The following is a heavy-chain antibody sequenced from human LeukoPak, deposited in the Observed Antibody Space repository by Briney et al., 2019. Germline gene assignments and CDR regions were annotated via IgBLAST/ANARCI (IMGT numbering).Heavy chain of an antibody. Sequence: SETLSLTCLVSGDSIRTTCFWGWIRQPPGMGLEWIASASHSGINYYNPALRSRAIVSADTSKNQFSLRLTSVTAADTAVYYCARRGGHSWDVGNWFDPWGQGILVTVSS. CDR2: ASHSGIN. CDR3: ARRGGHSWDVGNWFDP. J-gene: IGHJ5*02. D-gene: IGHD6-13*01. V-gene: IGHV4-39*01. CDR1: GDSIRTTCF.